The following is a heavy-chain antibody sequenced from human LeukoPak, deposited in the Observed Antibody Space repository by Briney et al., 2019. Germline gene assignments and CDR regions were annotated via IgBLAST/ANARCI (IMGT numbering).Heavy chain of an antibody. CDR1: GVSISSYY. CDR2: IYNSGST. V-gene: IGHV4-59*01. J-gene: IGHJ4*02. CDR3: ARDTGQHTAMFDY. D-gene: IGHD5-18*01. Sequence: SETLSLTCTVSGVSISSYYWSWIRQPPGKGLEWIGYIYNSGSTNYNPSLKSRVTISVDTSKNQFSLKLSSVTAADTAVYYCARDTGQHTAMFDYWGQGTLVTVSS.